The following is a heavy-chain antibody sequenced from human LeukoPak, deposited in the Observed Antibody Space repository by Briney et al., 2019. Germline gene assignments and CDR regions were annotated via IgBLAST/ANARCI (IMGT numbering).Heavy chain of an antibody. V-gene: IGHV5-51*01. CDR1: GYRFISYW. CDR2: IFSGDSDT. Sequence: GESLKLSCEASGYRFISYWIGWVRLTPGKGLEWLGTIFSGDSDTRYSPSFQGQVTISVDRSINTAYLQWTSLRASDTAIYYCARRLKASMNCDLWGQGTLVSVSS. J-gene: IGHJ4*02. CDR3: ARRLKASMNCDL.